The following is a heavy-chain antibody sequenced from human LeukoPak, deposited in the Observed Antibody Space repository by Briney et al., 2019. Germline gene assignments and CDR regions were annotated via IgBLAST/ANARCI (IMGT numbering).Heavy chain of an antibody. CDR1: GGSISSYY. V-gene: IGHV4-59*01. CDR2: IYYSGST. Sequence: SETLSLTCTVSGGSISSYYWSWIRQPPGKGLEWIGYIYYSGSTNYNPSLKSRVTILVDTSKNQFSLKLSSVTAADTAVYYCARGYSYGLPDYYYYGMDVWGQGTTVTVSS. J-gene: IGHJ6*02. CDR3: ARGYSYGLPDYYYYGMDV. D-gene: IGHD5-18*01.